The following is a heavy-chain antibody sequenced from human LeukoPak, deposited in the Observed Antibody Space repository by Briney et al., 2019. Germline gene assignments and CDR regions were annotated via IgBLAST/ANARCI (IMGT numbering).Heavy chain of an antibody. CDR1: GGSISSYY. CDR3: ARNPEWGSGDNWFDP. Sequence: PSETLSLTCTVSGGSISSYYWSWIRQPAGKGLEWIGRIYTSGSTNYNPSLKSRVTMSVDTSKNQFSLKLSSVTAADTAVYYCARNPEWGSGDNWFDPWGQGTLVPVSS. V-gene: IGHV4-4*07. J-gene: IGHJ5*02. D-gene: IGHD6-25*01. CDR2: IYTSGST.